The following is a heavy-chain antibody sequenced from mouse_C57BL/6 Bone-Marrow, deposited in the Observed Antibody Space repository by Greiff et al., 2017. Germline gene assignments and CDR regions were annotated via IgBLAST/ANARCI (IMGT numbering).Heavy chain of an antibody. V-gene: IGHV1-55*01. CDR3: ARSACYYYGPWFAY. D-gene: IGHD1-1*01. CDR1: GYTFTSYW. Sequence: QVQLKQPGAELVKPGASVKMSCKASGYTFTSYWITWVKQRPGQGLEWIGDIYPGSGSTNYNEKFKSKATLTVDTSSSTAYMQLSSLTSEDSAVYYCARSACYYYGPWFAYWGQGTLVTVSA. CDR2: IYPGSGST. J-gene: IGHJ3*01.